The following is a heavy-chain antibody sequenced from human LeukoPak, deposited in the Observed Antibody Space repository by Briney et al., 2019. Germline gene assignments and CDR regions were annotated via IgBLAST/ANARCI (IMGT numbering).Heavy chain of an antibody. Sequence: GASVKVSCKASGYTFTSYSMNWVRQAPGQGLEWMGWINTNTGKPAYAQGFTGRFAFSLDTSVSTAYLEISSLRAEDTAVYYCARDHDFRSGLYRRDFDSWGQGTLVTVSS. J-gene: IGHJ4*02. CDR3: ARDHDFRSGLYRRDFDS. CDR2: INTNTGKP. V-gene: IGHV7-4-1*02. D-gene: IGHD3-3*01. CDR1: GYTFTSYS.